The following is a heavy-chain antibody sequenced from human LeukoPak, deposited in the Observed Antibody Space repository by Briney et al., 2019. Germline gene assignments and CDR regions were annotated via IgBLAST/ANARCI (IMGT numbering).Heavy chain of an antibody. CDR1: GGTFSSYA. CDR3: ARDAGERHAFDI. J-gene: IGHJ3*02. V-gene: IGHV1-69*06. Sequence: SVTVSCKASGGTFSSYALSWVRQVPGQGLEWMGGIIPIFGTANYAQKFQGRVTITADKSTSTAYMERSSLRSEDTAVYYCARDAGERHAFDIWGQGTMVTVSS. D-gene: IGHD6-25*01. CDR2: IIPIFGTA.